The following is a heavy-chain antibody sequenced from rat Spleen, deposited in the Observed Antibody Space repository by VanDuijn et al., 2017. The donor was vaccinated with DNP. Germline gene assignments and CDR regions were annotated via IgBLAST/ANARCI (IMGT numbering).Heavy chain of an antibody. Sequence: EVQLVESGGGLVQPGRSLKLSCAASGFTFSDHNMAWVRQAPKKGLEWVATISYDGREIYYRDSVKGRFTISRDNAQSTLYLQMDSLRSEDTATYYCARHRTIMPYYYAMDAWGQGASVTVSS. CDR1: GFTFSDHN. V-gene: IGHV5-7*01. CDR2: ISYDGREI. CDR3: ARHRTIMPYYYAMDA. D-gene: IGHD1-12*01. J-gene: IGHJ4*01.